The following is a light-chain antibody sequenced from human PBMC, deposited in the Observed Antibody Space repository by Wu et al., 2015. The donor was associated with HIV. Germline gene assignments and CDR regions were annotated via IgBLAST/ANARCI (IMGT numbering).Light chain of an antibody. CDR2: AAS. Sequence: DIQMTQSPSSLSASVGGRVTITCRASQAISNYLAWYQQRPGKVPKLLIYAASILHSGVPSRFSGSGSGTDFTLTISSLQPEDVATYYCQKYNSDPLTFGPGTKVDIK. V-gene: IGKV1-27*01. J-gene: IGKJ3*01. CDR3: QKYNSDPLT. CDR1: QAISNY.